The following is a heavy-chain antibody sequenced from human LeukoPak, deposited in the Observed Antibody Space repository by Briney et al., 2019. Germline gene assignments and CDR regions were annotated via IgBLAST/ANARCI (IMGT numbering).Heavy chain of an antibody. J-gene: IGHJ3*01. Sequence: GRSLRLSCAGSGFTFSRYVMHWVRQAPGKGLEWVALIRYDGNDHWYGDSAKGRFTISRDNSKDTVYLQMDSLRDEDTAVYYCARWGIVGHDAFDLWGQGTMVTVSS. V-gene: IGHV3-33*01. D-gene: IGHD1-26*01. CDR3: ARWGIVGHDAFDL. CDR2: IRYDGNDH. CDR1: GFTFSRYV.